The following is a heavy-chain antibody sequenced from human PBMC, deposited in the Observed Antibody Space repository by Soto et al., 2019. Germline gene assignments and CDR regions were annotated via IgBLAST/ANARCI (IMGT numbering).Heavy chain of an antibody. CDR3: VRHAACSSIRCCSGYF. V-gene: IGHV4-39*01. CDR1: GVSITTSSYY. D-gene: IGHD3-10*02. Sequence: SETLSLTCAVSGVSITTSSYYWGWVRLAPGKGLEWIGSIYNPSLNTRVTISVDPSKNQFSLNLSSMTAADTSVYYCVRHAACSSIRCCSGYF. J-gene: IGHJ2*01.